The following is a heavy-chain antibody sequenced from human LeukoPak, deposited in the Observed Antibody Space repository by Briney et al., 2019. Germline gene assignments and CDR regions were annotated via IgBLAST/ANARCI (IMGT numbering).Heavy chain of an antibody. Sequence: GASVKVSCKASGYTFTGYYMHWVRQAPGQGLEWMGWINPNSGGTNYAQKFQGRVTMTRDTSISTAYMELSRLRSDDTAVYYCARESYYYDSSGYYVSGVCDYWGQGTLVTVSS. CDR1: GYTFTGYY. CDR2: INPNSGGT. D-gene: IGHD3-22*01. J-gene: IGHJ4*02. V-gene: IGHV1-2*02. CDR3: ARESYYYDSSGYYVSGVCDY.